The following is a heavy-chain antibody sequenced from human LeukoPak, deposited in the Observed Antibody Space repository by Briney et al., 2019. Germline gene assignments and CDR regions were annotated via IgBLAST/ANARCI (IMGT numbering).Heavy chain of an antibody. CDR2: INPNSGGT. CDR3: ARDKSGNSGWYSYFDY. D-gene: IGHD6-19*01. J-gene: IGHJ4*02. V-gene: IGHV1-2*02. CDR1: GYTFTGYY. Sequence: GASVKVSCKASGYTFTGYYMHWVRQAPGQGLEWMGWINPNSGGTNYAQKFRGRVTMTRDTSISTAYMELSRLRSDDTAVYYCARDKSGNSGWYSYFDYWGQGTLVTVSS.